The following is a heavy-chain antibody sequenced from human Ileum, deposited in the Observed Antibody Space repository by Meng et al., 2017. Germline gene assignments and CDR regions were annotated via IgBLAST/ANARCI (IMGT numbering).Heavy chain of an antibody. Sequence: QVQLQAPGPRLVGPSETLSLACTVSGGSVSSGSYYWSWIRQPPGKGLEWIGHIYYSGSTNYNPSLKSRVTISVDMSKNQFSLKLNSVTAADTAIYFCARSSTSPASYFFDYWGQGTLVTVSS. J-gene: IGHJ4*02. CDR2: IYYSGST. CDR3: ARSSTSPASYFFDY. V-gene: IGHV4-61*01. D-gene: IGHD6-6*01. CDR1: GGSVSSGSYY.